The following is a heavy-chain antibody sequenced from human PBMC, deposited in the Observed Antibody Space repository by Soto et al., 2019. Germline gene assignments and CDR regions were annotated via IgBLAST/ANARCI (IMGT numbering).Heavy chain of an antibody. CDR2: ISWKDEK. D-gene: IGHD4-17*01. Sequence: QITLKESGPTLVKPTQTLTVTCTFSGFSLSTSGAGVGWIRQSPGKAPEWLALISWKDEKRYNPGLKSRLTITKATSKKRAVLTTTTPASVGTAACFWALSYGVNY. J-gene: IGHJ6*01. CDR1: GFSLSTSGAG. CDR3: ALSYGVNY. V-gene: IGHV2-5*01.